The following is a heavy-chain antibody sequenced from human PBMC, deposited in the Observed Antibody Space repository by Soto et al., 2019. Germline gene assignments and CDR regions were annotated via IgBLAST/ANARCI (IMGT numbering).Heavy chain of an antibody. CDR3: ASRYSTGWHDAFDI. CDR1: ENSFSSYW. CDR2: IYPRDSDT. D-gene: IGHD6-19*01. Sequence: GESLKISCKGSENSFSSYWIGWVRQMPGKGLEWMGIIYPRDSDTKYSPSFQGQVTISADKSISTAYLQWSSLKASDTAMYYCASRYSTGWHDAFDIWGQGTMVTVSS. V-gene: IGHV5-51*01. J-gene: IGHJ3*02.